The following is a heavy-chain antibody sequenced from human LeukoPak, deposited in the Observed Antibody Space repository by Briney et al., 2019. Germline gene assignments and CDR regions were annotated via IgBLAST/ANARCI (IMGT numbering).Heavy chain of an antibody. Sequence: GASVKVSCKASGGTFSSYAISWVRQAHGQGLEWMGRIIPILGIANYAQKFQGRVTITADKSTSTAYMELSSLRSEDTAVYYCAPYYDSSGYYSPWGQGTLVTVSS. V-gene: IGHV1-69*04. CDR2: IIPILGIA. J-gene: IGHJ5*02. CDR3: APYYDSSGYYSP. D-gene: IGHD3-22*01. CDR1: GGTFSSYA.